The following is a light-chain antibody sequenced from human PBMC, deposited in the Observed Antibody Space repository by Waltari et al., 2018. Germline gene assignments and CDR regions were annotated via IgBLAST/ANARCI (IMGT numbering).Light chain of an antibody. CDR3: CSYAASSTWV. CDR1: SSDVGTYNL. V-gene: IGLV2-23*02. Sequence: QSALTQPASVSGSPGQSITISCTVTSSDVGTYNLVSWYQQHPGKAPKRIIYEVATRPSGVSNRFSGSKSGNTASLTISGLQAEDEADYYCCSYAASSTWVFGGGTKLTVL. CDR2: EVA. J-gene: IGLJ3*02.